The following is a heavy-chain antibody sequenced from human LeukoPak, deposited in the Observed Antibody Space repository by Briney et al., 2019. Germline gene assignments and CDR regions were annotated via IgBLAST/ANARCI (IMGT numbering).Heavy chain of an antibody. D-gene: IGHD4-17*01. CDR3: ARHGGAFDY. Sequence: AGESLKISCKGSGYSFVSSWIGWVRQMPGKGLEWMGIVFPADSDTRYSPSFQVQVTFSADKSISTAYLQWSSLKASDSAMYYCARHGGAFDYWGQGTLVTVSS. CDR1: GYSFVSSW. J-gene: IGHJ4*02. CDR2: VFPADSDT. V-gene: IGHV5-51*01.